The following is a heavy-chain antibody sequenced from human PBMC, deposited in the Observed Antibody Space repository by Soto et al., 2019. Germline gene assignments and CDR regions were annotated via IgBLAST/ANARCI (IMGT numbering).Heavy chain of an antibody. Sequence: QVQLQESGPGLVKPSQTLSLTCTVSGGSISSGNYYWSWIRQPPGKALGWIGFISYSGTTHYSASLRSRVSISVDTSKNQFSLDLSSVTAADTAVYYCATMGTPVTGLYYFDYWGQGTLVTVSS. CDR1: GGSISSGNYY. J-gene: IGHJ4*02. D-gene: IGHD4-17*01. V-gene: IGHV4-30-4*01. CDR3: ATMGTPVTGLYYFDY. CDR2: ISYSGTT.